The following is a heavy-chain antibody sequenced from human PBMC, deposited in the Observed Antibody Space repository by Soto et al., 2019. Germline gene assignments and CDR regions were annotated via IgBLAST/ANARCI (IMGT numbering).Heavy chain of an antibody. Sequence: ASVKVSCKASGYTFTSYAMHWVRQAPGQRLEWMGWINAGNGNTKYSQKFQGRVTITRDTSASTAYMELSSLRSEDTAVYYCARDFDYYDSRAYFDYWGQGTLVTVSS. CDR2: INAGNGNT. CDR3: ARDFDYYDSRAYFDY. J-gene: IGHJ4*02. V-gene: IGHV1-3*01. D-gene: IGHD3-22*01. CDR1: GYTFTSYA.